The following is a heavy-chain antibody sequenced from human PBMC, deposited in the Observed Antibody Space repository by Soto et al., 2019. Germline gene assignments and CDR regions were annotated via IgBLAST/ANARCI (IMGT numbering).Heavy chain of an antibody. CDR2: MNPNGGNT. CDR1: GYTFTSYD. D-gene: IGHD3-3*01. V-gene: IGHV1-8*01. Sequence: QVQLVQSGAEVKKPGASVKVSCKASGYTFTSYDINWVRQATGQGLEWMGWMNPNGGNTGYAQKFQGRVTMTRHTSISTAYMELSSLRSEDTAVYYCAREAYYYFWSRRYYYYGMDVWGQGTTVTVSS. CDR3: AREAYYYFWSRRYYYYGMDV. J-gene: IGHJ6*02.